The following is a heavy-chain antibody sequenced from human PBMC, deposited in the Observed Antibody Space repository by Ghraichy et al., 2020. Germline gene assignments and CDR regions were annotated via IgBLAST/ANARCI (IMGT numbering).Heavy chain of an antibody. CDR1: GFTFSRYG. Sequence: GGSLRLSCAASGFTFSRYGMHWVRQAPGKGLEWVAVTSYDGSNKFYGGSVQGRFTISRDNSKNTLFLRMYSLRPEDTAVYYCAKERDTSGYYSFRGDYYGMDVWGQGTTVTVSS. V-gene: IGHV3-30*18. CDR3: AKERDTSGYYSFRGDYYGMDV. CDR2: TSYDGSNK. D-gene: IGHD3-22*01. J-gene: IGHJ6*02.